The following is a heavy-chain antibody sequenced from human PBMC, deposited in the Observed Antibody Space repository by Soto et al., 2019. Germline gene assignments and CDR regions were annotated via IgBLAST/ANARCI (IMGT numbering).Heavy chain of an antibody. CDR3: ASLLD. V-gene: IGHV3-21*01. Sequence: EVQLVESGGGLVKPGGSLRLSCAASGFPLGGYSLTWFRQAQGKGLEWVSSIRSSSSYIYYADSVKGRFTISRDNAKISLYLQMNSLRAEDTAVYYCASLLDWGQGTLVTVSS. J-gene: IGHJ4*02. CDR1: GFPLGGYS. CDR2: IRSSSSYI.